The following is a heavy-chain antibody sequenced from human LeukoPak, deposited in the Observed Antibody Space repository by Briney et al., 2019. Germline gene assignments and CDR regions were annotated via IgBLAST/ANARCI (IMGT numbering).Heavy chain of an antibody. D-gene: IGHD5-24*01. V-gene: IGHV1-69*13. J-gene: IGHJ4*02. CDR2: IIPIFGTA. Sequence: AASVKVSCKASGYTFINYDLNWVRQAPGQGLEWMGGIIPIFGTANYAQKFQGRVTITADESTSTAYMELSSLRSEDTAVYYCARDLDGYNRDYWGQGTLVTVSS. CDR3: ARDLDGYNRDY. CDR1: GYTFINYD.